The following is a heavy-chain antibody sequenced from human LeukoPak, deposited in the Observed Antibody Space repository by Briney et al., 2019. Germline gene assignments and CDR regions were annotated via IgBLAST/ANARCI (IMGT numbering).Heavy chain of an antibody. CDR1: GFTVSSKY. D-gene: IGHD1-26*01. J-gene: IGHJ4*02. CDR2: IKEDGSEK. V-gene: IGHV3-7*05. CDR3: AKYFRADSGNYYRSFDY. Sequence: PGGSLRLSCAASGFTVSSKYMAWVRQAPGKGLEWVANIKEDGSEKNYVDSVKGRFTISRDNAKNSLYLQMNSLRAEDTAVYYCAKYFRADSGNYYRSFDYWGQGTLVTVSS.